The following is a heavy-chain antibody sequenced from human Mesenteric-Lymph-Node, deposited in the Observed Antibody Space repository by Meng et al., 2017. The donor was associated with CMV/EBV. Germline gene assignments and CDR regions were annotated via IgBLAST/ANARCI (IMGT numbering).Heavy chain of an antibody. CDR3: ARGGYCSSTSCYSGNAFDI. D-gene: IGHD2-2*02. CDR1: GGSISSSSYY. V-gene: IGHV4-39*07. Sequence: GSLRLSCTVSGGSISSSSYYWGWIRQPPGKGLEWIGSIYYSGSTNYNPSLKSRVTISVDTSKNHFSLKLSSMTAADTAVYYCARGGYCSSTSCYSGNAFDIWGQGTMVTVSS. J-gene: IGHJ3*02. CDR2: IYYSGST.